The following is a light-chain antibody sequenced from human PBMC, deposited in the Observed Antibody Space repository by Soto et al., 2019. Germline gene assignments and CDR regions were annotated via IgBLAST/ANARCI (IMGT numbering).Light chain of an antibody. J-gene: IGLJ1*01. Sequence: QSTLTEPGAVSGSPGHSITISCTGTSRDVGGYNRVSWYQQHPDKAPKLIIYEVTNRPSGISNRFSGSKSGDTASLTIPGLQAEDEADHYCYSCRSGSAHVFGTGTKVTVL. V-gene: IGLV2-14*01. CDR1: SRDVGGYNR. CDR2: EVT. CDR3: YSCRSGSAHV.